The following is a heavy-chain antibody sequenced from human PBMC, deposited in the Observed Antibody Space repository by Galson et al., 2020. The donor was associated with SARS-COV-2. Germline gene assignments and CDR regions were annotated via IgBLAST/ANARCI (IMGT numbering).Heavy chain of an antibody. CDR1: GFTFSSYG. CDR2: ISYDGSNK. D-gene: IGHD4-17*01. Sequence: GSLRLSCAASGFTFSSYGMHWVRQAPGKGLEWVAVISYDGSNKYYADSVKGRFTVSRDNSKNTLYLQMNSLRAEDTAVYYCAKGKYGDYVSAFDIWGQGTMVTVSS. CDR3: AKGKYGDYVSAFDI. V-gene: IGHV3-30*18. J-gene: IGHJ3*02.